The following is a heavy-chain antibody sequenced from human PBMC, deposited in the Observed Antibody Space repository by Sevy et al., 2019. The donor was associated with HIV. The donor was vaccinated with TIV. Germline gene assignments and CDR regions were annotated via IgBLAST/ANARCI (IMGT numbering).Heavy chain of an antibody. CDR2: ISYDGINK. J-gene: IGHJ6*02. D-gene: IGHD3-16*01. CDR3: ARNDRGDYGRGAGMDV. V-gene: IGHV3-30-3*01. Sequence: GGSLRLSCAASAFTFRNHAMHWVRQAPGKGLEWVAVISYDGINKYNADSVKCRFTISRGNSKNTMYLQRNSLRPEDTALYYCARNDRGDYGRGAGMDVWGQGTAVTVSS. CDR1: AFTFRNHA.